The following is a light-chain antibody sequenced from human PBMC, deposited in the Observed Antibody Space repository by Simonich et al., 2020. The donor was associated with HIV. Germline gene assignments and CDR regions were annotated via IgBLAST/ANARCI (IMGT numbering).Light chain of an antibody. V-gene: IGKV1-33*01. J-gene: IGKJ1*01. CDR3: QQYNSYRT. Sequence: DIQMTQSPSSLSASVGDRVTIPCQASQDIRNYLNWSQQKPGKAPKLLIYDASNLETGVPSRFGGSGSGTDFTFTISSLQPEDIATYYCQQYNSYRTFGQGTKVEIK. CDR2: DAS. CDR1: QDIRNY.